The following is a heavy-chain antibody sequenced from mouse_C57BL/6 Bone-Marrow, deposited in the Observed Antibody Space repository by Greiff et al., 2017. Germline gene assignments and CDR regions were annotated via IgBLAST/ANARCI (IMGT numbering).Heavy chain of an antibody. CDR2: IDPANGNT. Sequence: EVQLQQSVAELVRPGASVTLSCTASGFNIKNTDMHWVKQRPEQGLEWIGRIDPANGNTKYAPKFQGKATITADTSSNTAYLQLSSLTSEDTAIYYCARDYFCAMDYWGQGTSVTVSS. V-gene: IGHV14-3*01. CDR3: ARDYFCAMDY. J-gene: IGHJ4*01. CDR1: GFNIKNTD.